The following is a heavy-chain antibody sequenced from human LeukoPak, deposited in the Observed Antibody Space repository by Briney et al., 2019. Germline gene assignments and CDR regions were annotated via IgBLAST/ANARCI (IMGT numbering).Heavy chain of an antibody. CDR3: ARVPGRTIAVAGTGYFDY. CDR1: GYTFTGYY. J-gene: IGHJ4*02. V-gene: IGHV1-2*02. D-gene: IGHD6-19*01. Sequence: ASVKVSCKASGYTFTGYYMHWVRQAPGRGLEWMGWINPNSSGTNYAQKFQGRVTMTRDTSISTAYMELSRLRSDDTAVYYCARVPGRTIAVAGTGYFDYWGQGTLVTVSS. CDR2: INPNSSGT.